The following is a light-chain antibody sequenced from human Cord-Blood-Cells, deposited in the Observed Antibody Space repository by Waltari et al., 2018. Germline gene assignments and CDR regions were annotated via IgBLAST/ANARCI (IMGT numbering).Light chain of an antibody. CDR3: QQYNNWPPFT. J-gene: IGKJ3*01. Sequence: EIVMTQSPATLSVSPGDRATLSCRASQSVSSNLAWYQQKTGQAPRLLINGASTRATCSPARFSGSGSGTEFTLTISSLQSEDFAVYYCQQYNNWPPFTFGPGTKVDIK. V-gene: IGKV3-15*01. CDR1: QSVSSN. CDR2: GAS.